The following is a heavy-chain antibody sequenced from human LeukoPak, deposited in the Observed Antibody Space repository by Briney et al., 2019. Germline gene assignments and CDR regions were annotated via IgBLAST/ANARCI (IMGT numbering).Heavy chain of an antibody. V-gene: IGHV1-2*02. J-gene: IGHJ4*02. Sequence: ASVKVSCKASGYTFTGYYMHWVRQAPGQGLQWMGWINPNSGDTHFPQKFQGRVTMTTDTSITTAYMELSRLRSDDTAVYYCARGGSYGSGTYTALDYGGQGPLVTVSA. D-gene: IGHD3-10*01. CDR3: ARGGSYGSGTYTALDY. CDR1: GYTFTGYY. CDR2: INPNSGDT.